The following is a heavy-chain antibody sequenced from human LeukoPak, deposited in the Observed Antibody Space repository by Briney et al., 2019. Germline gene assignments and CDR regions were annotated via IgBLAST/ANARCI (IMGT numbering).Heavy chain of an antibody. CDR2: MYHTGGT. CDR3: ARHVAVAAKYDY. J-gene: IGHJ4*02. D-gene: IGHD6-19*01. Sequence: PSETLSLTCTVSGDSITSRTSCWSWIRQSPTTGLQWITCMYHTGGTFYSPSLRSRVVISLDASKNQFSLKLTSVTAADTAVYYCARHVAVAAKYDYWGQGIPVIVSS. CDR1: GDSITSRTSC. V-gene: IGHV4-39*01.